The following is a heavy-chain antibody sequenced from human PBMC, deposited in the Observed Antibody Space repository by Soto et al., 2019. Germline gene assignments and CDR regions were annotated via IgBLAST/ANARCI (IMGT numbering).Heavy chain of an antibody. CDR3: ARDLITMVRGVTPPVGYYGMDV. CDR1: GFTFSSYG. D-gene: IGHD3-10*01. CDR2: IWYDGSNK. V-gene: IGHV3-33*01. J-gene: IGHJ6*02. Sequence: GGSLRLSCAASGFTFSSYGMHWVRQAPGKGLEWVAVIWYDGSNKYYADSVKGRFTISRDNSKNTLYLQMNSLRAEDTAVYYCARDLITMVRGVTPPVGYYGMDVWGQGTTVTVSS.